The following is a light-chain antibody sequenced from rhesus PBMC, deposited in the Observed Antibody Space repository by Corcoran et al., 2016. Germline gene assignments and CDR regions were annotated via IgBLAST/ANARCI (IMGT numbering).Light chain of an antibody. CDR3: LQDYTTPYS. CDR2: AAS. CDR1: QGINKE. V-gene: IGKV1-94*01. Sequence: DIQMTQSPSSLSASVGDRVTVTCRASQGINKELSWYQQKPGKTPTLLIYAASRLQTGVSSRVSRSGAGTDYTLTISSLQPEDVATYYCLQDYTTPYSFGQGAKVEIK. J-gene: IGKJ2*01.